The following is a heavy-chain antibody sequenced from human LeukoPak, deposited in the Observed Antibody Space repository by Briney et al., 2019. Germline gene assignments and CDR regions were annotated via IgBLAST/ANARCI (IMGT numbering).Heavy chain of an antibody. V-gene: IGHV4-59*08. Sequence: SETLSLTCTVSGGSISSYYWSWIRQPPGKGLEWIGYIYDSGSTNYNPSLKSRVTISLDTSKKQFFLKLTSVTATGTAVFYCARHYYGSGSSPMDVWGQGTTVTVSS. D-gene: IGHD3-10*01. J-gene: IGHJ6*02. CDR3: ARHYYGSGSSPMDV. CDR1: GGSISSYY. CDR2: IYDSGST.